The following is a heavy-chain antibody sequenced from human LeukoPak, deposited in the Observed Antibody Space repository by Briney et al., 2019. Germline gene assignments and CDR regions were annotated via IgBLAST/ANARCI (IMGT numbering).Heavy chain of an antibody. CDR3: AKETFDRWELLLHPFDY. V-gene: IGHV3-23*01. D-gene: IGHD1-26*01. CDR1: GFTFSSYA. CDR2: MSGSGGST. Sequence: PGGSLRLSCAASGFTFSSYAMSWVRQAPGKGLEWVSAMSGSGGSTYYADSVKGRFTISRDNSKNTLYLQMNSLRAEDTAVYYCAKETFDRWELLLHPFDYWGQGTLVTVSS. J-gene: IGHJ4*02.